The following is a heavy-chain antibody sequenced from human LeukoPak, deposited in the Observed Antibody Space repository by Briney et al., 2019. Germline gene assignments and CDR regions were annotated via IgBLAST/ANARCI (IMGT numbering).Heavy chain of an antibody. D-gene: IGHD5-24*01. J-gene: IGHJ4*02. CDR1: GFTFDDYA. CDR2: ISWNSGSI. CDR3: ARDSAGDGYNYYDY. V-gene: IGHV3-9*01. Sequence: GGSLRLSCAASGFTFDDYAMHWVRQAPGKGLEWVSGISWNSGSIGYADSVKGRFTISRDNSKNTLYLQMNSLRAEDTAVYYCARDSAGDGYNYYDYWGQGTLVTVSS.